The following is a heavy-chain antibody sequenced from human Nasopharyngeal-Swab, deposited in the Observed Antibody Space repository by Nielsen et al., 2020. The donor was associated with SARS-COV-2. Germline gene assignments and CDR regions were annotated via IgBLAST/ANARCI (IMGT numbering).Heavy chain of an antibody. CDR2: ISSSSSYT. V-gene: IGHV3-21*01. Sequence: GGSLRLSCAASGFAFSTYSMNWVRQAPGKGPEWVSSISSSSSYTYYADSVKGRFTISRDNAKNSLYLQMNSLRAEDTAVYYCAGAPKQVWSRDYFDTWDQGMLVTVSS. CDR3: AGAPKQVWSRDYFDT. CDR1: GFAFSTYS. D-gene: IGHD5-18*01. J-gene: IGHJ4*02.